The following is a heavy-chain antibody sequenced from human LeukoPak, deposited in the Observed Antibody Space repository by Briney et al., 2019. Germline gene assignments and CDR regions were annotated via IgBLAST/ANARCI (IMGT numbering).Heavy chain of an antibody. CDR3: AREYGSGSYHTR. D-gene: IGHD3-10*01. J-gene: IGHJ4*02. CDR2: ILYSGST. CDR1: GGSISTSNYY. V-gene: IGHV4-39*07. Sequence: SETLSLTCTVSGGSISTSNYYWGWVRQPPGKGLEWIGNILYSGSTYYSPSLKSRVTISLDTSRNQFSLKLSSVTAADTAVYYCAREYGSGSYHTRWGQGTLVTVSS.